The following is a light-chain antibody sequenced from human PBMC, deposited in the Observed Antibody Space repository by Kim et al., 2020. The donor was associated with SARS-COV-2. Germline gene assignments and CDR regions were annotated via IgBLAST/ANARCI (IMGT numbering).Light chain of an antibody. CDR2: LNSDGSH. CDR1: SGHSNYA. V-gene: IGLV4-69*02. Sequence: QPELTQSPSASASLGASVKLTCTLTSGHSNYAIAWHQQQPEKGPRYLMKLNSDGSHSKGDGIPDRFSGSSSGVEHYLTISSLQSEDEAVYYCQTWGTGIRVFGGGTQLTVL. CDR3: QTWGTGIRV. J-gene: IGLJ3*02.